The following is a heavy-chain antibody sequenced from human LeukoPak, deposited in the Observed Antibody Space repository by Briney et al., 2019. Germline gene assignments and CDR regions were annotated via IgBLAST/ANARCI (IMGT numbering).Heavy chain of an antibody. CDR2: ISSSSSYI. Sequence: GGSLRLSCAASGFTFSSYTMNWVRQAPGKGLEWVSSISSSSSYIYYAESVKGRFTMSRDNAKNSLYLQMNSLRAEDTAVYYCARATTYDILTGYFDYWGQGTLVTVSS. CDR3: ARATTYDILTGYFDY. CDR1: GFTFSSYT. V-gene: IGHV3-21*01. J-gene: IGHJ4*02. D-gene: IGHD3-9*01.